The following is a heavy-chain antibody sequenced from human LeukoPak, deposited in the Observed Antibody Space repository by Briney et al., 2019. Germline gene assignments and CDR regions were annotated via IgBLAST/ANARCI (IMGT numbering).Heavy chain of an antibody. V-gene: IGHV3-23*01. Sequence: GGSLRLSCAASGVTLSSYAMSWARQAPGKGLEWVSGISSSGSGGNTYYADSVKGRFTISRDSSKNTLFLHMNTLRAEDTAVYYCAKAIAATGRWWISDYWGQGTLVTVSS. CDR2: ISSSGSGGNT. CDR1: GVTLSSYA. D-gene: IGHD3-9*01. J-gene: IGHJ4*02. CDR3: AKAIAATGRWWISDY.